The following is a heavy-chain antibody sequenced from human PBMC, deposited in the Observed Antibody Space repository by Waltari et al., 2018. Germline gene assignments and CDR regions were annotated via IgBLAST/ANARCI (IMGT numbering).Heavy chain of an antibody. CDR3: ARPGRVGGGSLMGLDY. V-gene: IGHV4-39*01. Sequence: QLQLQESGPGLVKPSETLSLICSISGGSISSTSYYWGWIRQPPGKGLDGIGSFIYNGITYYNPSLKSRISFVVDTAKNQFLLQLRSVTAADTAMYYCARPGRVGGGSLMGLDYWGQGTLVTVSS. D-gene: IGHD2-15*01. CDR2: FIYNGIT. CDR1: GGSISSTSYY. J-gene: IGHJ4*02.